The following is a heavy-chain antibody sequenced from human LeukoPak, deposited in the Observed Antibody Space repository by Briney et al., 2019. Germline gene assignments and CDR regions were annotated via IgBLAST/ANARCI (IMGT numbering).Heavy chain of an antibody. J-gene: IGHJ5*02. CDR2: IYYSGNT. CDR1: GGSISSGDYY. CDR3: ARGLVATRDFDP. D-gene: IGHD5-12*01. Sequence: SETLSLTCTVSGGSISSGDYYWSWIRQPPGKGLEWIGYIYYSGNTYYNPSLKSRVTISVDTSKNQFSLKLSSVTAADTAVYYCARGLVATRDFDPWGQGTLVTVSS. V-gene: IGHV4-30-4*01.